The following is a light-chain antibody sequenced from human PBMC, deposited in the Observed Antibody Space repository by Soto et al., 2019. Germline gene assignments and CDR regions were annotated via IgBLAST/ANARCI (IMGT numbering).Light chain of an antibody. Sequence: EIVLTQSPATLSLSPGERATLSCRASQSVSSYLAWYQQKPGQDPRLLIYAAYNRATGIPARFSGSGSGTDFTLAISRLEPRDFAVYYCQQRSNWPPITFGQGTRLEIK. CDR2: AAY. CDR3: QQRSNWPPIT. J-gene: IGKJ5*01. CDR1: QSVSSY. V-gene: IGKV3-11*01.